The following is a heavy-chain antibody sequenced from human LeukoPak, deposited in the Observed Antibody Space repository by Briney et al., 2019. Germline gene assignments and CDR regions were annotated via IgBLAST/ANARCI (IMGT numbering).Heavy chain of an antibody. Sequence: SETLSLTCTVSGGSISSYYWSWIRQPAGKGLEWIGRIYTSGSTNYNPSLKSRVTVSVDTSKNQFSLKLSSVTAADTAVYYCARVNYDILTGYRTAFDYWGQGTLVTVSS. CDR1: GGSISSYY. D-gene: IGHD3-9*01. V-gene: IGHV4-4*07. CDR2: IYTSGST. CDR3: ARVNYDILTGYRTAFDY. J-gene: IGHJ4*02.